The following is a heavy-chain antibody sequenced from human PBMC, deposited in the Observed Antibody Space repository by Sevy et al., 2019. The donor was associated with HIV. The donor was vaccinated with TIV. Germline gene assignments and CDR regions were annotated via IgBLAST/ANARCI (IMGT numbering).Heavy chain of an antibody. CDR1: GGSISSSSYY. J-gene: IGHJ4*02. D-gene: IGHD6-19*01. V-gene: IGHV4-39*01. CDR2: IYYSGST. Sequence: SETLSLTCTVSGGSISSSSYYWGWIRQPPGKGLEWIGSIYYSGSTYYNPSLKSRVTISVETSKNQFSLKLSSVTAADTAVYYCARHVEVAGLRLDYWGQGTLVTVSS. CDR3: ARHVEVAGLRLDY.